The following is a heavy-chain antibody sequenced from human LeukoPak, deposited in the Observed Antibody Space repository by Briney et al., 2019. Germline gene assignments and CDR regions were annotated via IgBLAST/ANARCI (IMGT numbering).Heavy chain of an antibody. D-gene: IGHD3-10*01. CDR2: INPNTGAT. Sequence: ASVKLSCKASGYTFTHYFAHWVRQAPRQGLQWMGWINPNTGATSYPQKFQGRVTITRDTSISTAYMELRSLRSDDTAIYYCVRDGGSGSPYDFWGQGTLVTVSS. V-gene: IGHV1-2*02. CDR3: VRDGGSGSPYDF. J-gene: IGHJ4*02. CDR1: GYTFTHYF.